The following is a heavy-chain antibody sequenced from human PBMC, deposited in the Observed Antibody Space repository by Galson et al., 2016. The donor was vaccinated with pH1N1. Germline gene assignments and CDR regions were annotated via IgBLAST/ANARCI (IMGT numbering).Heavy chain of an antibody. J-gene: IGHJ4*02. D-gene: IGHD5-12*01. V-gene: IGHV3-7*01. CDR2: INEDGSKI. CDR3: ARSIGNIGAH. CDR1: GFSLSSFW. Sequence: SLRLSCAASGFSLSSFWMTWVRQAPEKGLEWVANINEDGSKIYYVDSVKGRFTISRDNAKNSLYLRMNSLRAEDTAVYYCARSIGNIGAHWGQGTLVTVSS.